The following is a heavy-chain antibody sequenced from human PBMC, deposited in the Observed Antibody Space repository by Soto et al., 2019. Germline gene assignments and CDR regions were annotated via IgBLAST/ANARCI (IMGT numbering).Heavy chain of an antibody. J-gene: IGHJ4*02. V-gene: IGHV4-39*01. Sequence: QLQLQESGPGLVKPSETLSLTCTVSGGSISSSSYYWGWIRQPPGKGLEWIGSIYYSGSTYYNPSLKSRVTISVDTSKNQFSLKLSSVTAADTAVYYCARQVVGAPFDYWGQGTLVTVSS. CDR2: IYYSGST. CDR1: GGSISSSSYY. D-gene: IGHD1-26*01. CDR3: ARQVVGAPFDY.